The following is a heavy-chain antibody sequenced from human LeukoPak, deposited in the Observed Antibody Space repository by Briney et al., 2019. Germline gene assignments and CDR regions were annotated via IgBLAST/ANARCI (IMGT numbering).Heavy chain of an antibody. Sequence: GASVKVSCKASGGTFSSYAISWVRQAPGQGLEWMGRIIPILGIANYAQKFQGRVTITADKSTSIAYMELSSLRSEDTAVYYCARASTAMVTSYWGQGTLVTVSS. CDR3: ARASTAMVTSY. J-gene: IGHJ4*02. CDR1: GGTFSSYA. D-gene: IGHD5-18*01. CDR2: IIPILGIA. V-gene: IGHV1-69*04.